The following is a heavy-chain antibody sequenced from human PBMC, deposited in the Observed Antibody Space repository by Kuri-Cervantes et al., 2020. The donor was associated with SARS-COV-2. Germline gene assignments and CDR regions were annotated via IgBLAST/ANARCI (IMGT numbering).Heavy chain of an antibody. V-gene: IGHV3-43*02. J-gene: IGHJ4*02. CDR1: GFTFDDYA. CDR2: ISGDGGST. D-gene: IGHD3-22*01. CDR3: AKELKGYYYDSSGLDY. Sequence: GESLKISCAASGFTFDDYAMHWVRQAPGKGLEWVSPISGDGGSTYYADSVKGRFTIPRDNSKNSLYLQMNSLRTEDTALYYCAKELKGYYYDSSGLDYWGQGTLVTVSS.